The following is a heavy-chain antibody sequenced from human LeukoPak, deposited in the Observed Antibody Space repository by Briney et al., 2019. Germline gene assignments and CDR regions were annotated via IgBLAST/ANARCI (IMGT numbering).Heavy chain of an antibody. CDR2: IYYSGST. V-gene: IGHV4-59*08. J-gene: IGHJ6*02. Sequence: SETLSLTCTVSGGSISSYYWSWIRQPAGKGLEWIGYIYYSGSTNYNPSLKSRVTISVDTSKNQFSLKLSSVTAADTAVYYCARLKEYHYGMDVWGQGTTVTVSS. CDR1: GGSISSYY. CDR3: ARLKEYHYGMDV.